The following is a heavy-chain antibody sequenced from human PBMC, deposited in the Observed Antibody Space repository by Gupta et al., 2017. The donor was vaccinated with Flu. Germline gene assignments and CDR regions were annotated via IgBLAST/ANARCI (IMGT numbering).Heavy chain of an antibody. D-gene: IGHD3-10*01. CDR1: GGSFSGYY. CDR2: INHSGST. Sequence: QVQLQQWGAGLLKPSETLSLTCAVYGGSFSGYYWSWIRQPPGKGLEWIGEINHSGSTNYNPSLKSGVTISVETSKNQFSLKLSSVTAADTAVYYCARGKVVGWFGERRHATGGWFDPWGQGTLVTVSS. V-gene: IGHV4-34*01. J-gene: IGHJ5*02. CDR3: ARGKVVGWFGERRHATGGWFDP.